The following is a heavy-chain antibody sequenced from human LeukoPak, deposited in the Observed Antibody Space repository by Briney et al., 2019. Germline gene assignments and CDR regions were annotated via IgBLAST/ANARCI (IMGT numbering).Heavy chain of an antibody. J-gene: IGHJ4*02. D-gene: IGHD1-1*01. CDR3: ARIGNYYFDY. CDR1: GGSISSGNW. Sequence: SETLSLTCAVSGGSISSGNWWSWVRQPPGDGLEWIGEIYHSGSTHYNPSLKSRVTISVDKSKNQFSLKLTSVTAADTAVYYCARIGNYYFDYWGQGTLVTVSS. V-gene: IGHV4-4*02. CDR2: IYHSGST.